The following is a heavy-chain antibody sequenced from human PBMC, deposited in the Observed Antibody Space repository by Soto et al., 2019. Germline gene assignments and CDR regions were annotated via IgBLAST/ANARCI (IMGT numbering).Heavy chain of an antibody. CDR2: INTNTGNP. Sequence: ASVKVSCKASGYTFTSYAMNWVRQAPGQGLEWMGWINTNTGNPTYAQGFTGRFVFSLDTSVSTAYLQICSLKAEDTAVYYCALPTGQPTSYAFDIWGQGTMVTVSS. CDR1: GYTFTSYA. D-gene: IGHD4-17*01. CDR3: ALPTGQPTSYAFDI. J-gene: IGHJ3*02. V-gene: IGHV7-4-1*01.